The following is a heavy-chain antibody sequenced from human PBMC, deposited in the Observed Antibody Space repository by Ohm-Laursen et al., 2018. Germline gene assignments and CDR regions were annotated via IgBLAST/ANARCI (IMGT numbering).Heavy chain of an antibody. V-gene: IGHV3-33*01. J-gene: IGHJ3*01. CDR3: ARDRYQLGSGRDAFDV. D-gene: IGHD3-10*01. Sequence: RSLRLSCAASGFTFSSHAIHWVRQAPGKGLEWVGVIWYDGSNKKYADSVKGRFTISRDNSNNTQDLQMNSLRVEDTGIHYCARDRYQLGSGRDAFDVWGQGTMVTVSS. CDR1: GFTFSSHA. CDR2: IWYDGSNK.